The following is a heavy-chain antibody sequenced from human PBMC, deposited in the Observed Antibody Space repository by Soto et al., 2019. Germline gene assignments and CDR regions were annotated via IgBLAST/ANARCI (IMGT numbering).Heavy chain of an antibody. J-gene: IGHJ3*02. D-gene: IGHD3-9*01. CDR1: GFTFSNYD. CDR2: IWYDGSHK. V-gene: IGHV3-33*01. CDR3: VRVVGAYFDSRSYFDGFDI. Sequence: GGSLRLSCAASGFTFSNYDMHWVRQAPGKGLEWVAVIWYDGSHKHYGDSVKGRFTISRDNSKNTLDLQMNSLRAEDTAVYFCVRVVGAYFDSRSYFDGFDIWGQGTMVTVSS.